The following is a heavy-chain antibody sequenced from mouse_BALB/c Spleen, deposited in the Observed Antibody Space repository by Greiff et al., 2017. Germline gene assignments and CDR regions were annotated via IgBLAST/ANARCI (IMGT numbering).Heavy chain of an antibody. V-gene: IGHV1-5*01. Sequence: EVQLQESGTVLARPGASVKMSCKASGYSFTSYWMHWVKQRPGQGLEWIGAIYPGNSDTSYNQKFKGKAKLTAVTSASTAYMELSSLTNEDSAVYYCTRSRDYYGSSFAYWGQGTLVTVSA. D-gene: IGHD1-1*01. CDR3: TRSRDYYGSSFAY. CDR1: GYSFTSYW. J-gene: IGHJ3*01. CDR2: IYPGNSDT.